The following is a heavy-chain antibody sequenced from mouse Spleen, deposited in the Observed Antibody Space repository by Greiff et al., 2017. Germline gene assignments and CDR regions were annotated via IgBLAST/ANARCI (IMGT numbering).Heavy chain of an antibody. J-gene: IGHJ1*03. CDR2: INYDGSST. CDR3: ARDRYFDV. CDR1: GFTFSDYY. V-gene: IGHV5-16*01. Sequence: EVQVVESEGGLVQPGSSMKLSCTASGFTFSDYYMAWVRQVPEKGLEWVANINYDGSSTHYLASLQSRFIISRDNAKNILYLHMSSLKSEDTATYYCARDRYFDVWGTGTTVTVSS.